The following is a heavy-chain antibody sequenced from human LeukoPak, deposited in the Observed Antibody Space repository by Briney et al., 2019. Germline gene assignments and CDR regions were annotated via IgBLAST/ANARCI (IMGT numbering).Heavy chain of an antibody. J-gene: IGHJ4*02. CDR3: ARMGYDYDYFDY. CDR1: GGSISSGSYY. V-gene: IGHV4-61*02. Sequence: SETLSLTCTVSGGSISSGSYYWSWIRQPAGKGLEWIGRIYTTGSTNYNPSLKSRLTISVDTSKNQFSLKLRSVTAADTAVYYYARMGYDYDYFDYWGQGTLVTVSS. D-gene: IGHD5-12*01. CDR2: IYTTGST.